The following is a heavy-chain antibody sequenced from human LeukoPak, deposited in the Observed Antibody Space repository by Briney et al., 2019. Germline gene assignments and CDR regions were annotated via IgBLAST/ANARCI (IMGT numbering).Heavy chain of an antibody. CDR2: INPSGGST. CDR3: ATHVDYGDYVSAPDY. J-gene: IGHJ4*02. Sequence: ASVKVSCKASGYTFTSYYMLWVRQAPGQGLEWMGIINPSGGSTSYAQKFQGRVTITRDTSTSTVYMELSSLRSEDTAVYYCATHVDYGDYVSAPDYWGQGTLVTVSS. V-gene: IGHV1-46*01. D-gene: IGHD4-17*01. CDR1: GYTFTSYY.